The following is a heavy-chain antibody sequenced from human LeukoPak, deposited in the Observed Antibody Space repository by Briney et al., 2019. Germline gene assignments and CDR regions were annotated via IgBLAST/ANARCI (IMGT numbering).Heavy chain of an antibody. V-gene: IGHV4-4*02. CDR2: IYHSGST. CDR3: ARAGGSGSYYTSYFDY. CDR1: GGSISGSNW. J-gene: IGHJ4*02. Sequence: SETLSLTCAVSGGSISGSNWWSWVRQAPGKGLEWIGEIYHSGSTNYNPSLKSRVTISVDKSKNQLSLRLNSVTAADTAMYYCARAGGSGSYYTSYFDYWGQGTLVTVSS. D-gene: IGHD3-10*01.